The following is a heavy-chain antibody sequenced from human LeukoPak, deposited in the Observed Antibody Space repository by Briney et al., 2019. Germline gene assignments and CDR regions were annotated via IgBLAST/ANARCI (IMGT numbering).Heavy chain of an antibody. J-gene: IGHJ1*01. CDR2: IYYSGST. D-gene: IGHD1-7*01. Sequence: PSETLSLTCTVSGCSISSYYWSWIRQPPGKGLEWIGYIYYSGSTNYNPSLKSRVTISVDTSKNQFSLKLSSVTAADTAVYYCARVSIWNSHFQHWGQGTLVTVSS. CDR1: GCSISSYY. V-gene: IGHV4-59*01. CDR3: ARVSIWNSHFQH.